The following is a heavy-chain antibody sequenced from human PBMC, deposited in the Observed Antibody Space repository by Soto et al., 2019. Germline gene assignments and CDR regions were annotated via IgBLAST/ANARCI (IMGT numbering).Heavy chain of an antibody. V-gene: IGHV1-18*01. CDR2: ISPKFGRT. Sequence: VWTGPEVKKAGASVKVSCTAPTDYIFLAYGFDWVRQAPGQGLEWMGWISPKFGRTNYARTLQDRFTMTTDVSTKTVSMELRDLRSDDTAVYYCARDDCNGGSCDGGHYLDLWGRGTPISVSS. CDR1: DYIFLAYG. CDR3: ARDDCNGGSCDGGHYLDL. D-gene: IGHD2-15*01. J-gene: IGHJ2*01.